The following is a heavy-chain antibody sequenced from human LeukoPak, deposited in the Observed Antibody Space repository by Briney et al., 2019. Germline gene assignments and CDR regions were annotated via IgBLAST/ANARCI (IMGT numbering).Heavy chain of an antibody. D-gene: IGHD1-26*01. CDR1: GGSISSSSYY. CDR3: ARQAYSGSCYFDY. CDR2: IYYSGST. J-gene: IGHJ4*01. V-gene: IGHV4-39*01. Sequence: SETLSLTCTVSGGSISSSSYYWGWIRQPPGKGLEWIGSIYYSGSTYYNPSLKSRVTISVDTSKNQFSLKLSSVTAADTAVYYCARQAYSGSCYFDYWGHGTLVTVSS.